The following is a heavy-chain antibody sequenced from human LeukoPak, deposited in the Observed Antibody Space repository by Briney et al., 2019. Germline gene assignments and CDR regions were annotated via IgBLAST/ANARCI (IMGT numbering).Heavy chain of an antibody. J-gene: IGHJ2*01. D-gene: IGHD3-3*01. Sequence: SETLSLTCTVSGGTVRSGSYDWGWIRQPPGKGLEWIGYIYYSGSTNYNPSLKGRITISVATSHHQFFLKLSSLPAADTVVNYCTRLFLDIITPNCYFYLCGRGTVVAVSS. CDR3: TRLFLDIITPNCYFYL. CDR1: GGTVRSGSYD. V-gene: IGHV4-61*01. CDR2: IYYSGST.